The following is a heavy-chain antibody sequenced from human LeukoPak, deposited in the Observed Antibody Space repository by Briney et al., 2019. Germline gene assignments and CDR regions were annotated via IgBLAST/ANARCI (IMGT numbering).Heavy chain of an antibody. D-gene: IGHD3-22*01. J-gene: IGHJ4*02. V-gene: IGHV3-66*01. CDR2: IYSGGST. Sequence: TSETLSLTCTVSGGSISSYYWSWVRQAPGKGLEWVSVIYSGGSTYYADSVKGRFTISRDNSKNTLYLQMNSLRAEDTAVYYCARVGDYDSSGQGYWGQGTLVTVSS. CDR1: GGSISSYY. CDR3: ARVGDYDSSGQGY.